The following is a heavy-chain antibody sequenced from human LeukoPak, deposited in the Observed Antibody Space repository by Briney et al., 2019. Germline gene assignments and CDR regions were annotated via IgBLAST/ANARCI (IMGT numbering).Heavy chain of an antibody. Sequence: PSETLSLTCAVSGGSISSYYWTWIRQPPGKGLEWIGYICYSGSTSYNPSLKSRVTISLDTSKNQFSLKLTSVTAADTAVYYCARGRFDYYDSSGYYRPREYYSYYYYMDVWGKGTTVTISS. V-gene: IGHV4-59*01. CDR2: ICYSGST. CDR1: GGSISSYY. CDR3: ARGRFDYYDSSGYYRPREYYSYYYYMDV. D-gene: IGHD3-22*01. J-gene: IGHJ6*03.